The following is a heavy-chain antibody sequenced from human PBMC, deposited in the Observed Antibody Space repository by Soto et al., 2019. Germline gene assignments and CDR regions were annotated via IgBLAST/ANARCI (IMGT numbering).Heavy chain of an antibody. D-gene: IGHD3-10*01. CDR1: GGSFSGYY. J-gene: IGHJ6*02. CDR3: AREPLVTMVRGVPHSHYGMDV. CDR2: VNHGGTS. Sequence: SETLSLTCAVHGGSFSGYYWDWIRQPPGKGLEWIGEVNHGGTSNYNPSLKSRAIISVDTSKNQFSLKLTSVTAEDTAVYYCAREPLVTMVRGVPHSHYGMDVWGQGTTVT. V-gene: IGHV4-34*01.